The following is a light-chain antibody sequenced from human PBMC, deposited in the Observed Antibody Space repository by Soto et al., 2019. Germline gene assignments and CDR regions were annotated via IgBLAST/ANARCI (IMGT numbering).Light chain of an antibody. V-gene: IGKV4-1*01. CDR3: QQYYSTPWT. CDR1: QSILYSSNNKNY. J-gene: IGKJ1*01. CDR2: WAS. Sequence: DIVMTQSPDSLAVSLGERATINCKSSQSILYSSNNKNYLAWYQQKPGQPPKLLIYWASTRESGVPDRFSGSGSGTDFTLTSSSLQTEDVAVYYCQQYYSTPWTFGQGAKVELK.